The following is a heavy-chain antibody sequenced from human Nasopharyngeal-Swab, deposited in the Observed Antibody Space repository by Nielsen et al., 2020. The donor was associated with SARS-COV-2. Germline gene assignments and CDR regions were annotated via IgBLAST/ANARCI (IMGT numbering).Heavy chain of an antibody. J-gene: IGHJ5*02. V-gene: IGHV4-31*03. CDR3: ARHPGYCSGGSCYSRWFDP. CDR1: GGSISSGGYY. Sequence: SETLSLTCTVSGGSISSGGYYWSWIRQHPGKGLEWIGYIYYSGSTYYNPSLKSRVTISVDTSKNQFSLKPSSVTAADTAVYYCARHPGYCSGGSCYSRWFDPWGQGTLVTVSS. D-gene: IGHD2-15*01. CDR2: IYYSGST.